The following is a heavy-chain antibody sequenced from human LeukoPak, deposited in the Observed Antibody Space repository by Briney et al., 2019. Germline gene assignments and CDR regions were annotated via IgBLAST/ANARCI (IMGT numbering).Heavy chain of an antibody. J-gene: IGHJ4*02. V-gene: IGHV4-59*06. D-gene: IGHD2-21*01. CDR2: IYYSGNT. CDR1: GGSISSYY. CDR3: AKGIDGDYFDY. Sequence: SETLSLTCTVSGGSISSYYWSWIRQPPGKGLEWIGYIYYSGNTYYNPSLKSRVTISVDTSKNQFSLELSSVTAADTAVYYCAKGIDGDYFDYWGQGTLVTVSS.